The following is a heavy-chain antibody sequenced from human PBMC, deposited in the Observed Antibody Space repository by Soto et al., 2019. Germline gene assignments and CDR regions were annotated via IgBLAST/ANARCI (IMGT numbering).Heavy chain of an antibody. CDR1: GFTLSSYA. Sequence: GGSLRLSCAASGFTLSSYAMSWVRQAPGKGLEWVSAISGSGGSTYYADSVKGRFTISRDNSKNTLYLQMNSLRAEDTAVYYCAKDLAAMVRKLDYWGQGTLVTVSS. V-gene: IGHV3-23*01. J-gene: IGHJ4*02. CDR2: ISGSGGST. D-gene: IGHD5-18*01. CDR3: AKDLAAMVRKLDY.